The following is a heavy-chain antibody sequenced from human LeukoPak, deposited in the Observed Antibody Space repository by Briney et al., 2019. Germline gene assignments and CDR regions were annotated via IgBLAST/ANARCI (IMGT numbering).Heavy chain of an antibody. CDR1: GFTFSSYA. J-gene: IGHJ6*04. CDR3: AKDWSQVGSFMDV. V-gene: IGHV3-23*01. D-gene: IGHD3-3*01. CDR2: ISGSGGST. Sequence: GGSLRLSCAASGFTFSSYAMSWVRQAPGKGLEWVSAISGSGGSTYYADSVKGRFPISRDNSKNTLYLQMNSLRAEDTAVYYCAKDWSQVGSFMDVWGKGTTVTVSS.